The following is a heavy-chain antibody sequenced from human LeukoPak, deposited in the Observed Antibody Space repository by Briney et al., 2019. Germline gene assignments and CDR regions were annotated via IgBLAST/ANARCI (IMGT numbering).Heavy chain of an antibody. CDR2: IYYSGST. Sequence: SETLPRTCTVSGGSISSSSYYWGWIRQPPGKGLEWIGSIYYSGSTYYNPSLKSRVTISVDTSKNQFSLKLSSVTAADTAVYYCARVHYDILFGIYYGMDVWGQGTTVTVSS. CDR1: GGSISSSSYY. J-gene: IGHJ6*02. D-gene: IGHD3-9*01. V-gene: IGHV4-39*01. CDR3: ARVHYDILFGIYYGMDV.